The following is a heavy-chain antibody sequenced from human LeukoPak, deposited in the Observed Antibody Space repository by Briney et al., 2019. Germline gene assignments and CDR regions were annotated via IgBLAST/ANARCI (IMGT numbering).Heavy chain of an antibody. V-gene: IGHV3-23*01. CDR1: GFTFSRYG. CDR3: AKGDFYGSGRDYYYYMDV. D-gene: IGHD3-10*01. Sequence: PGGSLRPSCAASGFTFSRYGMSWVRQAPGKGLEWVSAISGSGGRTYYADSVKGRFTISRDNSKNTLYLQMNSLRAEDTAVYNCAKGDFYGSGRDYYYYMDVWGKGTTVTISS. J-gene: IGHJ6*03. CDR2: ISGSGGRT.